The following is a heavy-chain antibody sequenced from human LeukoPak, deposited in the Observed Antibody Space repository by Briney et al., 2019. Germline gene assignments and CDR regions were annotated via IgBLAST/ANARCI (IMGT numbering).Heavy chain of an antibody. CDR3: ARDRGTSGYIFDY. Sequence: PGGSLRLSCAASGFTVSTNYMNWVRQAPGKGLEWVSILYSGSDTYYADSVKGRFTISRDSSKNILFLQMNNLRAEDTAVYYCARDRGTSGYIFDYWGRGTLVTVSS. D-gene: IGHD3-22*01. CDR1: GFTVSTNY. CDR2: LYSGSDT. J-gene: IGHJ4*02. V-gene: IGHV3-53*01.